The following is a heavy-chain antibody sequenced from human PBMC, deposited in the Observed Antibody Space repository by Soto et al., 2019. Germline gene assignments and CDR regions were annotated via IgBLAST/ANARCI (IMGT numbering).Heavy chain of an antibody. D-gene: IGHD6-19*01. Sequence: EVQLLESGGGLVQPGGSLRLSCAASGFTFSTYAMSWVRQAPGKGLEWVSGISGSDSTTYYADSVRGRFTLSRDTSKNTLYLQMNSLRAEDTAIYYCAKASSTVWYLHYWGQGTLVSVSS. CDR1: GFTFSTYA. V-gene: IGHV3-23*01. CDR2: ISGSDSTT. J-gene: IGHJ4*02. CDR3: AKASSTVWYLHY.